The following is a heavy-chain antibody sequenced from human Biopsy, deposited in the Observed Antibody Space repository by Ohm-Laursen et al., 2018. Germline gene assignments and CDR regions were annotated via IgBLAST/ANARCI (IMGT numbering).Heavy chain of an antibody. CDR2: INDSGRT. Sequence: SETLSLTCGVYGGSFSGYYCSWIRQPPGKGLEWIGEINDSGRTNYNPSLRSRVTFSVDTSKNKFSLKLSSVTAEDTAVYYCARGTNYYGSGRDRHWFNPWGQGTQVTVSS. CDR1: GGSFSGYY. J-gene: IGHJ5*02. D-gene: IGHD3-10*01. CDR3: ARGTNYYGSGRDRHWFNP. V-gene: IGHV4-34*01.